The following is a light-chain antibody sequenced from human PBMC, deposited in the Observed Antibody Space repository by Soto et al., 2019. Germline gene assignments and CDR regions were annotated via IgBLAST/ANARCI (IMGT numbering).Light chain of an antibody. CDR2: AAS. J-gene: IGKJ1*01. CDR1: QSISTY. CDR3: QQYYSSPWT. V-gene: IGKV1-39*01. Sequence: IQMTQSSSSLSASVGDRVTITCRASQSISTYLHWYQQKPGKAPNLLIYAASTLQSGVPSRFSGSGSGTDFTLTISSLQPEDFATYFCQQYYSSPWTFGLGTKVDIK.